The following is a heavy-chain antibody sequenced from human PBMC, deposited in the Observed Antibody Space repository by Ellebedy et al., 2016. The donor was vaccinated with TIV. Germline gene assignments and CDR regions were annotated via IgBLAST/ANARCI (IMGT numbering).Heavy chain of an antibody. CDR2: ISNGGDTT. D-gene: IGHD6-13*01. CDR1: GFTFGCCA. CDR3: AKLGGVLSWYADY. Sequence: GESLKISCAASGFTFGCCAMSWVRQAPGKGLEWVSVISNGGDTTYADSVKGRFTISRDNSKNTLYLQMNSLRADDTAMYYCAKLGGVLSWYADYWGPGTLVTVSP. J-gene: IGHJ4*02. V-gene: IGHV3-23*01.